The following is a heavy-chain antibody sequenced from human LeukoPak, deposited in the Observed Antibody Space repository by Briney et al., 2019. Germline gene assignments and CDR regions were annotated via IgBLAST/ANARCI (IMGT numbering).Heavy chain of an antibody. D-gene: IGHD2-15*01. CDR3: TRDHCRGDNCPSFDY. CDR2: IGAYNGDT. J-gene: IGHJ4*02. Sequence: ASVKVSCKPSGYTFTSFGISWVRQAPGQWLEWMGWIGAYNGDTNYAQKFQGRVTMTTDTSTSTAYMDLRSLRSDDTAVYYCTRDHCRGDNCPSFDYWGQGTLVTVSS. CDR1: GYTFTSFG. V-gene: IGHV1-18*04.